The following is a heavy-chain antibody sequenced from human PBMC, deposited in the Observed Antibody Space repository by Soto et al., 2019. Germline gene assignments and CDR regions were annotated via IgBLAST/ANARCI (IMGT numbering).Heavy chain of an antibody. CDR1: GYTFTSYA. D-gene: IGHD6-19*01. Sequence: ASVKVSCKASGYTFTSYAMHWVRQAPGQRLEWMGWINAGNGNTKYSQKFQGRVTITRDTSASTAYMELSSLRSEDTAVYYCARDPVAYIESYYYYGMDVWGQGTTVTVSS. J-gene: IGHJ6*02. CDR3: ARDPVAYIESYYYYGMDV. V-gene: IGHV1-3*01. CDR2: INAGNGNT.